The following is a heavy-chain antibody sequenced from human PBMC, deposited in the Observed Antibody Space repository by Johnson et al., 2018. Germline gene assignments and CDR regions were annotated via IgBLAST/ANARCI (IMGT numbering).Heavy chain of an antibody. J-gene: IGHJ3*02. CDR1: GFTLSSYS. V-gene: IGHV3-21*01. CDR2: ISGNSIYI. Sequence: VQLVESGGGLVKPGGSLRLSCAASGFTLSSYSMSWVRQAPGKGLEWVSYISGNSIYIYYTDSVKGRFTISRDNSKNTLYLQMNSLTAEDTAMYYCARGYSSGLDAFDIWGQGTMVTVSS. CDR3: ARGYSSGLDAFDI. D-gene: IGHD6-19*01.